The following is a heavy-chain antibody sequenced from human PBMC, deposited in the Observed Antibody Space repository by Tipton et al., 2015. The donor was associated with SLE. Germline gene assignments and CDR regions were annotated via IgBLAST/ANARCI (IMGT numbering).Heavy chain of an antibody. CDR3: AREMTNYYYGMDV. Sequence: QVQLVQSGAEVKKPGASVKVSCKASGYTFSSYSISWVRQAPGQGLEWMGWISPYNDNTNYAQKLQGRITMTTDTSTTTAYMELRSLTSDDTAVYYCAREMTNYYYGMDVWGQGTTVTVSS. CDR2: ISPYNDNT. J-gene: IGHJ6*02. V-gene: IGHV1-18*01. CDR1: GYTFSSYS.